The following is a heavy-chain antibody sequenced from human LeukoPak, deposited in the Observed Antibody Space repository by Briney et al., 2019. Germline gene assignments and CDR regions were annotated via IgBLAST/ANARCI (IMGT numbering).Heavy chain of an antibody. CDR2: ISSSSTNI. Sequence: GRSLRLSCAASGFTVSSNYMSRVRQAPGKGLEWVSSISSSSTNIYYADSVKGRFTISRDNAKNSLYLQMNSLRVEDTAVYYCARDPGGISGPNWGQGTLVTVSS. CDR1: GFTVSSNY. V-gene: IGHV3-21*01. J-gene: IGHJ4*02. CDR3: ARDPGGISGPN. D-gene: IGHD3-10*01.